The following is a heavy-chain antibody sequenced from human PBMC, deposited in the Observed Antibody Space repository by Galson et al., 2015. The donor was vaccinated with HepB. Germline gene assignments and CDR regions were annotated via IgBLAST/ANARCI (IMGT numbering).Heavy chain of an antibody. D-gene: IGHD3-16*02. V-gene: IGHV1-69*13. CDR1: GGTFSSYA. Sequence: SVKVSCKASGGTFSSYAISWVRQAPGQGLEWMGGIIPIFGTANYAQKFQGRVTITADESTSTAYMELSSLRSEDTAVYYCARDGDYVWGSYRYTAYDYWGQGTLVTVSS. CDR3: ARDGDYVWGSYRYTAYDY. J-gene: IGHJ4*02. CDR2: IIPIFGTA.